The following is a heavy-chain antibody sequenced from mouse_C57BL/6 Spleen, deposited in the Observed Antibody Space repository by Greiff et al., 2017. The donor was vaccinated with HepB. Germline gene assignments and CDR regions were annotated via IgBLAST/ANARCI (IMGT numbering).Heavy chain of an antibody. Sequence: VQLQQSGPGLVKPSQSLSLTCSVTGYSITSGYYWNWIRQFPGNKLEWMGYISYDGSNNYNPSLKNRISITRDTSKNQFFLKLNSVTTEDTATYYCATANWYFDYWGQGTTLTVSS. J-gene: IGHJ2*01. CDR1: GYSITSGYY. V-gene: IGHV3-6*01. CDR3: ATANWYFDY. CDR2: ISYDGSN. D-gene: IGHD4-1*01.